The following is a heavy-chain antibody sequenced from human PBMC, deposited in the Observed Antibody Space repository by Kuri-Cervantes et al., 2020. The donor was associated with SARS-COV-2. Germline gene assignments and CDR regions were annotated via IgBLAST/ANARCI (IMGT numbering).Heavy chain of an antibody. D-gene: IGHD6-19*01. CDR2: IYHSGST. J-gene: IGHJ6*03. CDR3: ARNSGYSGGWFYYYYYMDV. V-gene: IGHV4-38-2*01. CDR1: GYSISSGYY. Sequence: SQTLSLTCAVSGYSISSGYYWGWIRQPPGKGLEWIGSIYHSGSTYYNPSLKSRVTISVDTSKNQFSLKLSSVTAADTAVYYCARNSGYSGGWFYYYYYMDVWGKGTTVTVSS.